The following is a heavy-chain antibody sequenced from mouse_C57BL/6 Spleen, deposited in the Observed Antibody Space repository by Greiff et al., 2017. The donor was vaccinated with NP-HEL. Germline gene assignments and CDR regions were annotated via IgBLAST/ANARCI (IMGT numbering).Heavy chain of an antibody. J-gene: IGHJ2*01. CDR2: ISSGSSTI. V-gene: IGHV5-17*01. D-gene: IGHD1-1*01. CDR3: ARAGGTTVVGFDY. CDR1: GFTFSDYG. Sequence: EVKLVESGGGLVKPGGSLKLSCAASGFTFSDYGMHWVRQAPEKGLEWVAYISSGSSTIYYADTVKGRFTISRDNAKNTLFLQMTSLRSEDTAMYYCARAGGTTVVGFDYWGQGTTLTVSS.